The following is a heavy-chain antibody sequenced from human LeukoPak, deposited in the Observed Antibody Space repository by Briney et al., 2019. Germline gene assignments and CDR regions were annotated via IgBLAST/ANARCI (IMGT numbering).Heavy chain of an antibody. CDR2: INHSGST. CDR3: ARGRRRVTMVRGQMNWFGP. Sequence: SETLSLTCAVYGGSFSGYYWSWIRQPPGKGLEWIGEINHSGSTNYNPSLKSRVTISVDTSKNQFSLKLSSVTAADTAVYYCARGRRRVTMVRGQMNWFGPWGQGTLVTVSS. CDR1: GGSFSGYY. D-gene: IGHD3-10*01. J-gene: IGHJ5*02. V-gene: IGHV4-34*01.